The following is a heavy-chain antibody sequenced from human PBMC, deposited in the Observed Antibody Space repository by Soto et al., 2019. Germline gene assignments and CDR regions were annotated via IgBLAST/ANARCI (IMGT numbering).Heavy chain of an antibody. J-gene: IGHJ4*02. Sequence: SETLSLTCTVYGGSISSYFWSWIRQPAGKGLEWIGRIYASGSTNYNPSLKSRVTMSVDTSKNQFSLKLSSVTAADTAVYYCARCPSGYSSSWYYFDYWGQGALVTVSS. V-gene: IGHV4-4*07. D-gene: IGHD6-13*01. CDR1: GGSISSYF. CDR2: IYASGST. CDR3: ARCPSGYSSSWYYFDY.